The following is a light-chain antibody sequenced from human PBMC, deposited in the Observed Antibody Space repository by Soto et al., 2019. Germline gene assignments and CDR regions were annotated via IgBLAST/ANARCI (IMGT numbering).Light chain of an antibody. V-gene: IGKV3-11*01. Sequence: EIVLTQSPATLSLSPGERATISCRASQSVSRYLAWYQQKPGQAPRLLIHDASNRATGIPARFSGSGSGTDFTLTISSLEPEDFAVYYCQQRSNWPLTFGGGTKVEIK. CDR1: QSVSRY. CDR3: QQRSNWPLT. CDR2: DAS. J-gene: IGKJ4*01.